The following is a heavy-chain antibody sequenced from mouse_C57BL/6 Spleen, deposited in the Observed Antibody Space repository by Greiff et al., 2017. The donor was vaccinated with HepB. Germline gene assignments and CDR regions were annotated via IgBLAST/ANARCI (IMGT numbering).Heavy chain of an antibody. CDR2: IDPSDSET. CDR3: ARGTGTRYFDV. D-gene: IGHD4-1*01. CDR1: GYTFTSYW. Sequence: QVQLQQPGAELVRPVSSVKLSCKASGYTFTSYWMHWVKQRPIQGLEWIGNIDPSDSETHYNQKFKDKATLTVDKSSSTAYMQLSSLTSEDSAVYYCARGTGTRYFDVWGTGTTVTVSS. J-gene: IGHJ1*03. V-gene: IGHV1-52*01.